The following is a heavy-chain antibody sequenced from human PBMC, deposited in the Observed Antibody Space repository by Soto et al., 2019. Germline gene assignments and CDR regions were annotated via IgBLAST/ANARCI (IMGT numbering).Heavy chain of an antibody. Sequence: PGESLKISCKGSGYSFTSYWISWVRQMPGKGLEWMGRIDPSDSYTNYSPSFQGHVTISADKSFSTAYLQWSSLKASDTAMYYCARGAYLPSHYGMDVWGQGTTVTVSS. V-gene: IGHV5-10-1*01. CDR3: ARGAYLPSHYGMDV. CDR1: GYSFTSYW. J-gene: IGHJ6*02. D-gene: IGHD2-21*01. CDR2: IDPSDSYT.